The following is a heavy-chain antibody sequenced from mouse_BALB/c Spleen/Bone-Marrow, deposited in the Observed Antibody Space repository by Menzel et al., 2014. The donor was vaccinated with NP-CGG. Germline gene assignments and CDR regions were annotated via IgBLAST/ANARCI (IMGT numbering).Heavy chain of an antibody. D-gene: IGHD2-3*01. J-gene: IGHJ3*01. V-gene: IGHV5-6-4*01. Sequence: EVHLVESGGDLAKPGGSLKLSCAASGFTFSTYIMSWVRQTPEKRLEWVATISSGGRYIFYPDSVKGRFTLARDNAKNTLYLQMSSRRSDDTAMYYCTREEYYDGNYKFAYWGQWTLVTVPA. CDR3: TREEYYDGNYKFAY. CDR2: ISSGGRYI. CDR1: GFTFSTYI.